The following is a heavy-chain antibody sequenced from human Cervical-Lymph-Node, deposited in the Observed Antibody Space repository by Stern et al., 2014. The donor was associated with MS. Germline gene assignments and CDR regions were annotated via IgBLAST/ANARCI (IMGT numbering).Heavy chain of an antibody. J-gene: IGHJ6*02. V-gene: IGHV4-31*03. CDR1: GGSISSGGYY. CDR2: ISYSGST. Sequence: QVQLQESGPGLVKPSQTLSLTCTVSGGSISSGGYYWSWIRQHPGKGLEWIGYISYSGSTYYNPSLKSRVTISVDTSKNQFSLKLSSVTAADTAVYYCAREGTVTNYYYYGMDVWGQGTTVTVS. CDR3: AREGTVTNYYYYGMDV. D-gene: IGHD4-11*01.